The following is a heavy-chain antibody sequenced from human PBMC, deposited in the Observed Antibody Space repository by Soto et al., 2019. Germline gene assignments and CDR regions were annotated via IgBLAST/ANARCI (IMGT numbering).Heavy chain of an antibody. CDR1: GFTFSSYA. CDR2: ISYDGSNK. J-gene: IGHJ2*01. V-gene: IGHV3-30-3*01. CDR3: ARDPLWGTAMVLWYFDL. D-gene: IGHD5-18*01. Sequence: QVQLVESGGGVVQPGRSLRLSCAASGFTFSSYAMHWVRQAPGKGLEWVAVISYDGSNKYYADSVKGRFTISRDNSKNSLYLQMSSLRAEDTAMYYCARDPLWGTAMVLWYFDLWGRGTLVTVSS.